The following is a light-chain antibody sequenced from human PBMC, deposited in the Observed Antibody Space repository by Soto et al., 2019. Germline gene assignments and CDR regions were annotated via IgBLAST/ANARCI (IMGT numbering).Light chain of an antibody. J-gene: IGLJ2*01. V-gene: IGLV2-14*03. CDR2: DVS. Sequence: QSVLTQPASVSGSLGQSITISCTGTSSDAGSYNYVSWYQQHPGKAPKLMIYDVSNRPSGVSDRFSGSKSGNTASLIISGLQAEDEADYYCSSYTGSSTRVVFGGGTQLTVL. CDR1: SSDAGSYNY. CDR3: SSYTGSSTRVV.